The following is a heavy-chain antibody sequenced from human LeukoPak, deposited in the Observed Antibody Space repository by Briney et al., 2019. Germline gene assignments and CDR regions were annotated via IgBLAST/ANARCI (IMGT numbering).Heavy chain of an antibody. CDR1: GYTFTGYY. J-gene: IGHJ3*02. CDR2: INPNSGGT. D-gene: IGHD4-11*01. CDR3: AGPIDYSSHLGAFDI. Sequence: ASVKVSCKASGYTFTGYYMHWVRQAPGQGLEWMGWINPNSGGTNYAQKFQGRVTMTRDTSISTAYMELSRLRSDDTAVYYCAGPIDYSSHLGAFDIWGQGTMVTVSS. V-gene: IGHV1-2*02.